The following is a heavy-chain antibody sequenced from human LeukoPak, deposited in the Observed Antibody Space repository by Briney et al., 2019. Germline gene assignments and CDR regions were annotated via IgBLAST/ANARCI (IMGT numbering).Heavy chain of an antibody. V-gene: IGHV3-23*01. CDR3: VKPSVMSKRDLDY. CDR2: LSASGGST. D-gene: IGHD5/OR15-5a*01. CDR1: GFTFSTYA. Sequence: GGSLRLSCAASGFTFSTYAMSWVRQAPGKGLEWVSLLSASGGSTYYADSVKGRFTISRDNSKNTLYLQMNSLRVEDTAIYHCVKPSVMSKRDLDYWGREPLVSVSS. J-gene: IGHJ4*02.